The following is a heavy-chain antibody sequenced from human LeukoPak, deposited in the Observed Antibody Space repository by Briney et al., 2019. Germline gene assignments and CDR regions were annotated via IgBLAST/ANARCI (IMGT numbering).Heavy chain of an antibody. CDR3: ARSGDPNPPFDY. D-gene: IGHD5-24*01. CDR1: GYTFTSYD. Sequence: ASVKVSCKASGYTFTSYDIDWVRQAPGQGLEWMGWINPNSGGTNYAQKFQGWVTMTRDTSISTAYMELSRLRSDDTAVYYCARSGDPNPPFDYWGQGTLVTVSS. CDR2: INPNSGGT. J-gene: IGHJ4*02. V-gene: IGHV1-2*04.